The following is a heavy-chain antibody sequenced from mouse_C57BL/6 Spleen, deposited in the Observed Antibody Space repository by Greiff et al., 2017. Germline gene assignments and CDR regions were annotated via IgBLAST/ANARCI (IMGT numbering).Heavy chain of an antibody. J-gene: IGHJ3*01. CDR3: ARGEVAY. V-gene: IGHV1-81*01. Sequence: QVQLQQSGAELARPGASVKLSCKASGYTFTSYGISWVKQRTGQGLEWIGAIYPRSGNTYYNEKFKGKATLTADKSSSTAYMELRSLTSEDSAVYFCARGEVAYWGQGTLVTVSA. CDR2: IYPRSGNT. CDR1: GYTFTSYG.